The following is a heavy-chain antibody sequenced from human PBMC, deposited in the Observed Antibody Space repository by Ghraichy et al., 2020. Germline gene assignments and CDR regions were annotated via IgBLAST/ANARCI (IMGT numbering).Heavy chain of an antibody. CDR1: GGSISSGGYS. CDR2: IYHSGST. Sequence: SETLSLTCAVSGGSISSGGYSWSWIRQPPGKGLEWIGYIYHSGSTYYNPSLKSRVTISVDRSKNQFSLKLSSVTAADTAVYYCARETAYDSSGYSFDPWGQGTLVTVSS. J-gene: IGHJ5*02. D-gene: IGHD3-22*01. CDR3: ARETAYDSSGYSFDP. V-gene: IGHV4-30-2*01.